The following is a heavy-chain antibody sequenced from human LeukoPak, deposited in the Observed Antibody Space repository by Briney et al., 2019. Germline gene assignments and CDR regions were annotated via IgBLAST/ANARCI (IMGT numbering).Heavy chain of an antibody. CDR3: ARERSPRGGGEVDI. D-gene: IGHD3-10*01. Sequence: WASVKVSCKASGYTFTSYDINWVRQATGQGLEWMGWMNPNSGNTGYAQKFQGGVTITRNTSISTAYMELSSLSSEDTAVYYCARERSPRGGGEVDIWGQGTMVTVSS. J-gene: IGHJ3*02. CDR2: MNPNSGNT. V-gene: IGHV1-8*01. CDR1: GYTFTSYD.